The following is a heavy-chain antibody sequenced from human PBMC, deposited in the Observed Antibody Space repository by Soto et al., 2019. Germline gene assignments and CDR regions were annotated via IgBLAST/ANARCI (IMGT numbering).Heavy chain of an antibody. V-gene: IGHV5-10-1*01. CDR1: GYSFTSYW. CDR3: ARRLGYCSSTSCYSYYYGMDV. J-gene: IGHJ6*02. D-gene: IGHD2-2*01. Sequence: GESLKISCKGSGYSFTSYWISWVRQMPGKGLEWMGRIDPSDSYTNYSPSFQGHVTISADKSISTAYLQWSSLKASDTAMYYCARRLGYCSSTSCYSYYYGMDVWGQGTTVTVSS. CDR2: IDPSDSYT.